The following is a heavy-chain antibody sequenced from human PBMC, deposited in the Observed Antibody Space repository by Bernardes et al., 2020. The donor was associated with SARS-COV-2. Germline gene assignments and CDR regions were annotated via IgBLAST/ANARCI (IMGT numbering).Heavy chain of an antibody. CDR1: GFTFSSSA. D-gene: IGHD1-7*01. V-gene: IGHV3-30-3*01. J-gene: IGHJ4*02. CDR3: TRGLELELITWFDY. Sequence: GGSLRLSCTASGFTFSSSAMHWVRQAPGKGPEWVAVISNDGSIKYYTDSVKGRFTISRDHSKNTLYLLMNSLRTDDTAVYYCTRGLELELITWFDYWGQGTLVTVSS. CDR2: ISNDGSIK.